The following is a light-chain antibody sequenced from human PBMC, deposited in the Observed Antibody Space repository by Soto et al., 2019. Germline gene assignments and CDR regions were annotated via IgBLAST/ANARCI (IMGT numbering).Light chain of an antibody. J-gene: IGLJ2*01. CDR3: GTWDLKLSTVV. Sequence: QSVLTQPPSVSAAPGQKVTISCSGSSSNVGNNLVSWYQQLPGTAPKLLIYDNNQRPSGIPDRFSASKSGTSATLGITGLQTGDEADYYCGTWDLKLSTVVFGGGTKLTV. V-gene: IGLV1-51*01. CDR2: DNN. CDR1: SSNVGNNL.